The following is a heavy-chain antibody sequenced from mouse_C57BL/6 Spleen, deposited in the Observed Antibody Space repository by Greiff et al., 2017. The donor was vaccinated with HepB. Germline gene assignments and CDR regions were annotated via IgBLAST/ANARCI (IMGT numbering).Heavy chain of an antibody. CDR1: GFTFSNYW. V-gene: IGHV6-3*01. CDR2: IRLKSDNYAT. Sequence: EVKLVESGGGLVQPGGSMKLSCVASGFTFSNYWMNWVRQSPEKGLEWVAQIRLKSDNYATHYAESVKGRFTISRDDSKSSVYLQMNNLRAEDTGIYYCTGGGYYAYWGQGTLVTVSA. J-gene: IGHJ3*01. CDR3: TGGGYYAY. D-gene: IGHD2-3*01.